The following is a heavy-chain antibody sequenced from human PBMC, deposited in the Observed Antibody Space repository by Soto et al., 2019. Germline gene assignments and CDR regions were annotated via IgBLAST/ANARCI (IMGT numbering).Heavy chain of an antibody. Sequence: GSLRLSCAASGFTFSSYSMNWVRQAPGKGLEWVSYISSSSSTIYYADSVKGRFTISRDNAKNSLYLQMNSLRAEDTAVYYCARARSTVTTYFDYWGQGTLVTVSS. CDR1: GFTFSSYS. CDR2: ISSSSSTI. V-gene: IGHV3-48*01. CDR3: ARARSTVTTYFDY. D-gene: IGHD4-17*01. J-gene: IGHJ4*02.